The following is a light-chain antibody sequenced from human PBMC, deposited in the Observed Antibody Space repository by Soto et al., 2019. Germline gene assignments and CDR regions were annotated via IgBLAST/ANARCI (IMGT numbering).Light chain of an antibody. CDR2: QDD. J-gene: IGLJ1*01. Sequence: SYELTQSPSVSVSPGQTASVTCSGDDLGNKYVSWYQQKPGQSPILVIYQDDERPSGVPERFSGSNSVNTATLTISGTQPMDEADYYCQAWEGSTASVFGNGTKLTVL. CDR1: DLGNKY. V-gene: IGLV3-1*01. CDR3: QAWEGSTASV.